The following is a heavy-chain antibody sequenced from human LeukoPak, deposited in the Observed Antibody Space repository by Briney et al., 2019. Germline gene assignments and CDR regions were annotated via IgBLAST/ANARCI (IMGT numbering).Heavy chain of an antibody. Sequence: GASVKVSCKASGYTFTSYGISWVRQAPGQGLEWMGWISAYNGNTNYAQKLQGRVTMTTDTSTSTAYMELRSLRSDDTAVYYCARDGPPGVAAYYYYYYGMDVWGQGTTVTVSS. CDR3: ARDGPPGVAAYYYYYYGMDV. D-gene: IGHD2-15*01. CDR2: ISAYNGNT. V-gene: IGHV1-18*01. CDR1: GYTFTSYG. J-gene: IGHJ6*02.